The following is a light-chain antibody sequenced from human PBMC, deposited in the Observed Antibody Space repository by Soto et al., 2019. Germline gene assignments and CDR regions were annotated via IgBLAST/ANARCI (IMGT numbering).Light chain of an antibody. CDR1: QGISNS. Sequence: DIQMTQSPSSLSASVGDRVTITCQASQGISNSLNWYQHTPGKAPKLLIYDASNLETGVPPMFHGHGSGTEFTFTISGLQAEDIGTYYCQQYGDLPFTFGPGTKVAIK. CDR2: DAS. V-gene: IGKV1-33*01. CDR3: QQYGDLPFT. J-gene: IGKJ3*01.